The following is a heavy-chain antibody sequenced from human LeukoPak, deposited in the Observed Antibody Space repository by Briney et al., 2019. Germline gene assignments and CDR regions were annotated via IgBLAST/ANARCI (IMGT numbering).Heavy chain of an antibody. V-gene: IGHV1-69*02. J-gene: IGHJ3*02. CDR2: IIPILGIA. Sequence: SVKVSCKASGGTFSSYTISWVRQAPGQGLEWMGRIIPILGIANYAQKFQGRVTITADKSTSTAYMELSSLRSEDTAVYYCARLRETTVAPDAFDIWGQGTMVTVSS. CDR1: GGTFSSYT. CDR3: ARLRETTVAPDAFDI. D-gene: IGHD4-11*01.